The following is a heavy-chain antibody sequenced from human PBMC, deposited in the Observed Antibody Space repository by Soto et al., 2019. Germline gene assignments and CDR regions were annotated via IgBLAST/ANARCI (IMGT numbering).Heavy chain of an antibody. V-gene: IGHV1-46*01. Sequence: ASVKVSCKASGYTFTSYYMHWVRQAPGQGLEWMGIINPSGGSTSYAQKFQGRVTMTRDTSTSTVYMELSSLRSEDTAVYHCARDRRIVGATIDAFDIWGQGTMVTVSS. CDR2: INPSGGST. CDR3: ARDRRIVGATIDAFDI. D-gene: IGHD1-26*01. J-gene: IGHJ3*02. CDR1: GYTFTSYY.